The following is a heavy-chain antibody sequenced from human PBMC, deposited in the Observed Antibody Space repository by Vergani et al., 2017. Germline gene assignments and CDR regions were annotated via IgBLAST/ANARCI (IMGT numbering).Heavy chain of an antibody. J-gene: IGHJ3*01. CDR1: GFTFIMHA. Sequence: EVQLLESGGDLVQPGGSLRLSCAASGFTFIMHAMSWVRQAPGKGLEWVSSISGNNDDVYYADSVKGRFTISRDNAKNSLYLDMSSLRAEDTAVYYCVRDVRVARTWGQGTVVAVSS. CDR2: ISGNNDDV. CDR3: VRDVRVART. V-gene: IGHV3-21*01.